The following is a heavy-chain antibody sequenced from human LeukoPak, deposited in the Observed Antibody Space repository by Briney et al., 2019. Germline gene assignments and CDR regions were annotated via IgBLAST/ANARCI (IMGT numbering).Heavy chain of an antibody. CDR2: INHSGST. Sequence: SETLSLTRAVYGGSFSGYYWSWIRQPPGKGLEWIGEINHSGSTNYNPSLKSRVTISVDTSKNQFSLKLSSVTAADTAVYYCARVKGDTAMVHNWFDPWGQGTLVTVSS. D-gene: IGHD5-18*01. CDR1: GGSFSGYY. CDR3: ARVKGDTAMVHNWFDP. J-gene: IGHJ5*02. V-gene: IGHV4-34*01.